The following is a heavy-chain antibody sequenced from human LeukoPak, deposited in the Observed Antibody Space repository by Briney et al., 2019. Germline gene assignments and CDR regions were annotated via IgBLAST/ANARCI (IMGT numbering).Heavy chain of an antibody. Sequence: VASVKVSCKASGYTFTGYYMHWVRQAPGQGLEWMGWINPNSGGTNYAQKFQGSVTMTRDTSISTAYMELSRLRSDDTAVYYCARDVFSSSFYYYYYYMDVWGKGTTVTVSS. CDR3: ARDVFSSSFYYYYYYMDV. J-gene: IGHJ6*03. D-gene: IGHD6-13*01. CDR1: GYTFTGYY. V-gene: IGHV1-2*02. CDR2: INPNSGGT.